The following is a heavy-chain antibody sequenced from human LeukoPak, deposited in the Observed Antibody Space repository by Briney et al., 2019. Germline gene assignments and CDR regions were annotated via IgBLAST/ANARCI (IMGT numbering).Heavy chain of an antibody. CDR1: GFTFSSYA. J-gene: IGHJ4*02. Sequence: GGSLRLSCAASGFTFSSYAISWVRQAPGKGLEWVSAISGSGCSTYYADSVKGRFTISRDNCKNTLYLQMNSLRAEDTAVYYCVLPRNRGDYWGQGTLVTVSS. CDR3: VLPRNRGDY. D-gene: IGHD1/OR15-1a*01. CDR2: ISGSGCST. V-gene: IGHV3-23*01.